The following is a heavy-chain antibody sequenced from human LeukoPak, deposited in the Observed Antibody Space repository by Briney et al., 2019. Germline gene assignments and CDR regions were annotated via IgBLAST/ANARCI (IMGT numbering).Heavy chain of an antibody. CDR3: ARPGTSGDYRTEFDY. V-gene: IGHV5-51*01. Sequence: GESLKIFCKGSGYSFTSYWIGGVRQMPGKGLEWMGIIYPGDSDTRYSPSFQGQVTISADKSISTAYLQWSSLKASDTAMYYCARPGTSGDYRTEFDYWGQGTPVIVS. D-gene: IGHD4-17*01. CDR2: IYPGDSDT. J-gene: IGHJ4*02. CDR1: GYSFTSYW.